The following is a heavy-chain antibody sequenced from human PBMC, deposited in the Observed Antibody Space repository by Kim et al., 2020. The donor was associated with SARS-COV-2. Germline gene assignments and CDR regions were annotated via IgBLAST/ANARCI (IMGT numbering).Heavy chain of an antibody. CDR2: IYTSGST. CDR3: AREMNIVVVRVGWFDP. J-gene: IGHJ5*02. V-gene: IGHV4-4*07. D-gene: IGHD2-21*01. Sequence: SETLSLTCTVSGGSISSYYWSWIRQPAGKGLEWIGRIYTSGSTNYNPSLKSRVTMSVDTSKNQFSLKLSSVTAADTAVYYCAREMNIVVVRVGWFDPWGQGTLVTVSS. CDR1: GGSISSYY.